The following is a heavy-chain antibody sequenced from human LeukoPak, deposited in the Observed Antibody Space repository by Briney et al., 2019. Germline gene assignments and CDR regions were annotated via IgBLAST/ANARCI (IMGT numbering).Heavy chain of an antibody. J-gene: IGHJ6*03. CDR2: IDNSGST. V-gene: IGHV4-59*01. CDR3: ASLAVPFGWYGGSYYWYMDV. CDR1: GGSIRDFY. D-gene: IGHD6-19*01. Sequence: PSETLSLTCTVSGGSIRDFYWSWIRQSADRRLDFIGYIDNSGSTEYNPSLKSRVTISVDTSKNQFSLDLNSVTAADTAVHYCASLAVPFGWYGGSYYWYMDVWGKGTTVTVSS.